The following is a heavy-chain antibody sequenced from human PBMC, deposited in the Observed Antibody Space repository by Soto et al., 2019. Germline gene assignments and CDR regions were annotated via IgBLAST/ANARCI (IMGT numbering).Heavy chain of an antibody. V-gene: IGHV1-69*02. CDR3: ARSQAPAGRNYFMDF. CDR1: GGTFSSYT. Sequence: GASVKVSCKASGGTFSSYTISWVRQAPGQGLEWMGRIIPILGIANYAQKFQGRVTITADKSTSTAYMELSSLRSEDTAVYYCARSQAPAGRNYFMDFWGKGTKVTVSS. D-gene: IGHD3-10*01. CDR2: IIPILGIA. J-gene: IGHJ6*03.